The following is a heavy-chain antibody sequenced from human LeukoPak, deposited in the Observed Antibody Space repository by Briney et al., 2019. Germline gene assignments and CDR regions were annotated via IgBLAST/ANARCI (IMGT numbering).Heavy chain of an antibody. J-gene: IGHJ4*02. V-gene: IGHV4-39*01. D-gene: IGHD3-3*01. CDR1: GGSISSSSYY. CDR3: ARRVTTIFGVVTSDY. CDR2: IYYSGST. Sequence: SETLSLTCTVSGGSISSSSYYWGWIRQPPGKGLEWIGSIYYSGSTYYNPSLKSRVTISVDTSKNQFSLKLSSVTAADTAVYYCARRVTTIFGVVTSDYWGQGTLVTVSS.